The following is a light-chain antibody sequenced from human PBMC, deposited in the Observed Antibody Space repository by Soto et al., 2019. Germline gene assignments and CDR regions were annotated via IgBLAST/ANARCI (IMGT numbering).Light chain of an antibody. Sequence: QSALTQPASVSGSPGQSITISCTGTSSDVGDYNYVSWYQQHPGKAPKVMIYEVSHRPSGVSNRFSGSKSGNTASLTISGLQAEDEADYYCSAYTVSRTYVFGTGTKVTVL. J-gene: IGLJ1*01. CDR2: EVS. CDR3: SAYTVSRTYV. V-gene: IGLV2-14*01. CDR1: SSDVGDYNY.